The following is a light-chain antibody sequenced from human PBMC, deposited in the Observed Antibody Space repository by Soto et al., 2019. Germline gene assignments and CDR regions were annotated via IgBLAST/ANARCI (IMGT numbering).Light chain of an antibody. CDR2: PAS. J-gene: IGKJ2*01. V-gene: IGKV3-20*01. CDR3: HHSYSSPPYP. CDR1: RSCASSY. Sequence: EIVLTQSPATPSLSPGERATLSCRARRSCASSYLAWYQHKPGPAPRPLIYPASSRATGIPDRFIGSGSGTDFPLSTSRVLPEDSAVYYCHHSYSSPPYPFVQGTKLEIK.